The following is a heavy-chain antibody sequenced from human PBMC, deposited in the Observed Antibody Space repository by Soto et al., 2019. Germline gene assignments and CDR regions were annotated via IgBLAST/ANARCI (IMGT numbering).Heavy chain of an antibody. V-gene: IGHV3-66*01. CDR2: IYRDGST. CDR1: GFTVDSNY. CDR3: ARAPNNWNDVGAFDI. J-gene: IGHJ3*02. Sequence: GGSLRLSCAGSGFTVDSNYMSWVRQAPGKGLEWVSVIYRDGSTYYADSVKGRFTISRDSSKNTLYLHMNSLSAEDTAVYYCARAPNNWNDVGAFDIWGQRTMVTVSS. D-gene: IGHD1-20*01.